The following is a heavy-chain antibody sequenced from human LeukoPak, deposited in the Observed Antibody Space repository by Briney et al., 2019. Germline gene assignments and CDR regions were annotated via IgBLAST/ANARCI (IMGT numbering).Heavy chain of an antibody. V-gene: IGHV3-53*01. D-gene: IGHD2-21*02. Sequence: GGSLRLSCAASGFTFSSNYMSWVRQAPGKGLEWVSVIYSGGSTYYADSVKGRFTISRDNSKNTLYLQMNSLRAEDTAVYYCARTPGEAYCGGDCYPGPFDYWGQGTLVTVSS. CDR1: GFTFSSNY. J-gene: IGHJ4*02. CDR2: IYSGGST. CDR3: ARTPGEAYCGGDCYPGPFDY.